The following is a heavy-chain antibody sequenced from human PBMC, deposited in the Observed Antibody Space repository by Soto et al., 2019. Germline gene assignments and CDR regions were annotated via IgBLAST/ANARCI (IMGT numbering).Heavy chain of an antibody. J-gene: IGHJ4*02. V-gene: IGHV4-34*01. CDR2: INHSGST. D-gene: IGHD2-2*01. CDR1: GGSFSGYY. CDR3: ASHIVVFDY. Sequence: PSETLSLTCAVYGGSFSGYYWSWIRQPPGKGLEWIGEINHSGSTNYNPSLKSRVTISVDTSKNQFSLKLSSVTAADTAVYYCASHIVVFDYWGQGTQVTVSS.